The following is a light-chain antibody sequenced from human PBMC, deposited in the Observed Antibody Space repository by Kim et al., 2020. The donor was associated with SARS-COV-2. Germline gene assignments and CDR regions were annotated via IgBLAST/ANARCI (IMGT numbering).Light chain of an antibody. Sequence: DIVMTQSPDSLSVSLGETATIRCKSSQSVLSRSDNRDYLVWYQQKPGQPPKLLICWASIRESGVPERFSGSGSGTDFTLTITNLQAEVAAVYFCQQHYSVPRTFGQGTKVDIK. J-gene: IGKJ1*01. CDR1: QSVLSRSDNRDY. CDR3: QQHYSVPRT. V-gene: IGKV4-1*01. CDR2: WAS.